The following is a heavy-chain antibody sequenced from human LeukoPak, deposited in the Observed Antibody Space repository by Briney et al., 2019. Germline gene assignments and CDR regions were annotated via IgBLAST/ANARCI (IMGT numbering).Heavy chain of an antibody. D-gene: IGHD4-23*01. Sequence: GGSLRLSCAASGFTFSSYAMHWVRQAPGKGLEWVAVISNDGSNKYYADSVKGRFTISRDNSKNTLYLQMNSLRAEDTAVYYCAKGLSGGGQRGYFDYWGQGTLVTVSS. V-gene: IGHV3-30*04. J-gene: IGHJ4*02. CDR1: GFTFSSYA. CDR3: AKGLSGGGQRGYFDY. CDR2: ISNDGSNK.